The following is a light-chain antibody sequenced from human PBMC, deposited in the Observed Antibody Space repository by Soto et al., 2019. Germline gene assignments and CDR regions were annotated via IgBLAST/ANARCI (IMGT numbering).Light chain of an antibody. Sequence: QSVLTQPAPVSGSPGQSITISCTGTSSDVGGYNYVSWYQQHPGKAPKLMIFEVSSRPSGVSYRFSGYKSGNTASLTISGLQAEDEADYYCSSYTSSSTLYVFGSGTKVTVL. V-gene: IGLV2-14*01. CDR3: SSYTSSSTLYV. CDR1: SSDVGGYNY. J-gene: IGLJ1*01. CDR2: EVS.